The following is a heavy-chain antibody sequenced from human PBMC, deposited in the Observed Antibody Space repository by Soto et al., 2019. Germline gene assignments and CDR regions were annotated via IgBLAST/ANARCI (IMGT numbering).Heavy chain of an antibody. V-gene: IGHV3-30-3*01. CDR3: ARVHFDYYYSSGHSYYYYYGMDV. D-gene: IGHD3-22*01. Sequence: GGSLRLSCAASGFTFSSYAMHWVRQAPGKGLEWVAVISYDGSNKYYADSVKGRFTISRDNSKNTLYLQMNSLRAEDTAVYYCARVHFDYYYSSGHSYYYYYGMDVWGQGTTVTVSS. J-gene: IGHJ6*02. CDR1: GFTFSSYA. CDR2: ISYDGSNK.